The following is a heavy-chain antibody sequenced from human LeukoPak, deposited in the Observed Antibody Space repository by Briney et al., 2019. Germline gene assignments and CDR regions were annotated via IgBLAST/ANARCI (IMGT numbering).Heavy chain of an antibody. J-gene: IGHJ3*02. Sequence: GGSLRLSCAASGFTFSSYEMSWVRQAPGKGLEWVSYISSSGSTIYYADSVKGRFTISRDNPKNTLYLQMSSLRVDDTAVYYCASRRAGVGNAFGIWGRGTMVTVSS. CDR1: GFTFSSYE. CDR3: ASRRAGVGNAFGI. CDR2: ISSSGSTI. D-gene: IGHD3-10*01. V-gene: IGHV3-48*03.